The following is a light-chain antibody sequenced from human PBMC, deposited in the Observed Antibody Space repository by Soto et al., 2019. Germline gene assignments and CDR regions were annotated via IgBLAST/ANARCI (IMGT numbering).Light chain of an antibody. J-gene: IGKJ4*01. V-gene: IGKV2-30*01. Sequence: DVVMTQSPLSLSVTLGQPASISCRSSESLVFSNGNTYLNWFQQRPGQSPRRLIYKVSNRDSVVPDRISGSGSGTDFKLNISMLEGEDVGVYYCMKGTQCPFTFGGGTKVEIK. CDR3: MKGTQCPFT. CDR1: ESLVFSNGNTY. CDR2: KVS.